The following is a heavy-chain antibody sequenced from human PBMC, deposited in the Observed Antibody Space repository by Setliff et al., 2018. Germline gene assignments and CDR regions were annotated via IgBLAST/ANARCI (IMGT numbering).Heavy chain of an antibody. D-gene: IGHD4-4*01. Sequence: GVLRLSCAASGFTFSSYWMSWVRQAPGKGLEWVANIKQDGSEKYHADSVKGRFTVSRDNAKNSLYLQMTSLRAEDTAVYYCAREPTVTTLDYWGQGTLVTVSS. CDR1: GFTFSSYW. CDR2: IKQDGSEK. CDR3: AREPTVTTLDY. J-gene: IGHJ4*02. V-gene: IGHV3-7*01.